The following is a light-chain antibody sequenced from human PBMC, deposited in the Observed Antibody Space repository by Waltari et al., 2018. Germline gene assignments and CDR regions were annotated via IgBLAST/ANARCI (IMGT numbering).Light chain of an antibody. CDR3: QQTYSHFRT. J-gene: IGKJ1*01. CDR2: AAS. CDR1: QGISTY. Sequence: DIQMTQSPSSLSASVGDRVTITCRASQGISTYLNWYQQKPGKAPKLLIFAASSLQSGVPARFRGSASGRDFTLIISSLQPEDFATYYCQQTYSHFRTFGQGTKVEIK. V-gene: IGKV1-39*01.